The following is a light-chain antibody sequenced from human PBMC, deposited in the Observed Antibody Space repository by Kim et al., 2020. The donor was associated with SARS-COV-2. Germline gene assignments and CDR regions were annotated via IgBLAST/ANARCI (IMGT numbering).Light chain of an antibody. J-gene: IGLJ3*02. CDR2: YDS. CDR3: QVWDSSSDHRV. CDR1: NIGSKS. V-gene: IGLV3-21*04. Sequence: AQGKTARITGGGNNIGSKSEQGYQQKPGQAPVLVIYYDSDRPSGIPERFSGSNSGNTATLTISRVEAGDEADYYCQVWDSSSDHRVFGGGTQLTVL.